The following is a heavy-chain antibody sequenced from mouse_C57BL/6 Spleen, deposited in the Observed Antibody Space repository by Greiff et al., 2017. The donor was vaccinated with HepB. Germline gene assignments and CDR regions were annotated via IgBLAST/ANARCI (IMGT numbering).Heavy chain of an antibody. D-gene: IGHD3-2*02. CDR3: TRKSSGYLYAMDY. CDR2: IDPETGGT. CDR1: GYTFTDYE. Sequence: QVQLQHSGAELVRPGASVTLSCKASGYTFTDYEMHWVKQTPVHGLEWIGAIDPETGGTAYNQKFKGKAILTADKSSSTAYMELRSLTSEDSAVYYCTRKSSGYLYAMDYWGQGTSVTVSS. V-gene: IGHV1-15*01. J-gene: IGHJ4*01.